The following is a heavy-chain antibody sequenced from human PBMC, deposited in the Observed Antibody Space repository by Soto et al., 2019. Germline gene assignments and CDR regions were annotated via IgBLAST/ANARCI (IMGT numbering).Heavy chain of an antibody. CDR3: ARGVYYGSGSDYFDC. CDR2: IYYSGST. J-gene: IGHJ4*02. V-gene: IGHV4-59*01. Sequence: PSETLSLTCTVSGGSISSYYWSWIRQPPGKGLEWIGYIYYSGSTNYNPSLKSRVTISVDTSKNQFSLKLSSVTAADTAVYYCARGVYYGSGSDYFDCWGQGTLVTV. D-gene: IGHD3-10*01. CDR1: GGSISSYY.